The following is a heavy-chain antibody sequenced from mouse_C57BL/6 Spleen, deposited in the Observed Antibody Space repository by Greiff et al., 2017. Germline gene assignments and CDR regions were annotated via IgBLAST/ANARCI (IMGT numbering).Heavy chain of an antibody. CDR2: IYPGDGDT. J-gene: IGHJ2*01. CDR1: GYAFSSYW. V-gene: IGHV1-80*01. CDR3: ARSGIYHGNHMFDY. Sequence: QVQLQQSGVELVKPGASVKISCKASGYAFSSYWMNWVKQRPGKYLEWIGQIYPGDGDTNYNGKFKGKATLTADKSSSTAYMQFSSLTSEDSAVYFCARSGIYHGNHMFDYWGQGTTLTVSS. D-gene: IGHD2-1*01.